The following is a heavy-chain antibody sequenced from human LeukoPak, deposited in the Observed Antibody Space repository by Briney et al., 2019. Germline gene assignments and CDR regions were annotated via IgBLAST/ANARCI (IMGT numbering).Heavy chain of an antibody. CDR1: GGSISRGGYF. V-gene: IGHV4-31*03. CDR3: ARDDHYYDSSGPYASAFDI. CDR2: IYYIGRP. Sequence: SDTLSLTCTVSGGSISRGGYFWSWVRQHPARGLQSHGYIYYIGRPYYHPSLKSRLPISVHTSNNQFSLKLTPVTTADPALYFCARDDHYYDSSGPYASAFDIWGQGTMVTVSS. D-gene: IGHD3-22*01. J-gene: IGHJ3*02.